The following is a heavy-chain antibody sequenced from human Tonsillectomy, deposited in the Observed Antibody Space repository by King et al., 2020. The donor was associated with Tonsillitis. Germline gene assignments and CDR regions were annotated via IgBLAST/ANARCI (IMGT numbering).Heavy chain of an antibody. CDR1: GFTFSDYY. D-gene: IGHD5-18*01. Sequence: ESGGGLVWPGGSLRLSCAASGFTFSDYYINWVRQAPGKGLEWISYISGSSDDTNYADSVTGRFIIWRDNAKNTVYLHMNSLRAEDTAVYYCARDYHGVKGYGHWGQGTLVTVSS. CDR2: ISGSSDDT. V-gene: IGHV3-11*06. J-gene: IGHJ4*02. CDR3: ARDYHGVKGYGH.